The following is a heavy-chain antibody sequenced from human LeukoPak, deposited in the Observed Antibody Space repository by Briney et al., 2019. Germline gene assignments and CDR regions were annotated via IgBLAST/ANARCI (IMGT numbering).Heavy chain of an antibody. Sequence: NPGGSLRLSCAASGFTFSSYEMNWVRQAPGKGLGWVSYISSSGFIINYADSVKGRFIISRDNAKHSLSLQMNSLRAEDTAVYYCARSQLDRFDVSGFALWGQGTLATVSS. CDR1: GFTFSSYE. CDR2: ISSSGFII. D-gene: IGHD6-6*01. CDR3: ARSQLDRFDVSGFAL. V-gene: IGHV3-48*03. J-gene: IGHJ5*02.